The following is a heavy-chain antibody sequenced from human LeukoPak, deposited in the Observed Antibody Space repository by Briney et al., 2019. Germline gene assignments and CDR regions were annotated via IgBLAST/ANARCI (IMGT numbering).Heavy chain of an antibody. CDR2: ISAYNGNT. CDR1: GYTFTSYG. J-gene: IGHJ4*02. D-gene: IGHD1-26*01. Sequence: ASVKVSCKASGYTFTSYGISWVRQAPGQGLEWMGWISAYNGNTNYAQKLQGRVTMTTDTSTSTAYMELSSLRSEDTAVYYCATDQGGYSGSYYFDYWGQGTLVTVSS. CDR3: ATDQGGYSGSYYFDY. V-gene: IGHV1-18*01.